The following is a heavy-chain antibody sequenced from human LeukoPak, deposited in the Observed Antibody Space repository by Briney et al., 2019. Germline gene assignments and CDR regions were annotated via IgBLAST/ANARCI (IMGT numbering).Heavy chain of an antibody. CDR2: ISYDGSNK. Sequence: QTGGSLRLSCAASGFTFSSYGMHWVRQAPGKGLEWVAVISYDGSNKYYADSVKGRFTISRDNSKNTLYLQMNSLRAEDTAVYYCAKNGDRGAYCSGGSCYPYYYYNMDVWGKGTTVTISS. J-gene: IGHJ6*03. CDR3: AKNGDRGAYCSGGSCYPYYYYNMDV. D-gene: IGHD2-15*01. V-gene: IGHV3-30*18. CDR1: GFTFSSYG.